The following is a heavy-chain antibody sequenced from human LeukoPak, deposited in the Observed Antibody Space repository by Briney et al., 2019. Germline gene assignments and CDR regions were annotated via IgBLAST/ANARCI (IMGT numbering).Heavy chain of an antibody. CDR1: GGTFSSYA. V-gene: IGHV1-69*05. Sequence: SVKVSWKASGGTFSSYAISWVRQAPGQGLEWMGGIIPIFGTANYAQKFQGRVTITTDESTSTAYMELSSLRSEDTAVYYCARSRYYDSSGYYWGFDYWGQGTLVTVSS. CDR2: IIPIFGTA. CDR3: ARSRYYDSSGYYWGFDY. J-gene: IGHJ4*02. D-gene: IGHD3-22*01.